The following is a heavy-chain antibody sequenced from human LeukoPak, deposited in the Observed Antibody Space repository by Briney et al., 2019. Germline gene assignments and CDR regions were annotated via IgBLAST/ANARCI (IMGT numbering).Heavy chain of an antibody. Sequence: SETLSLTCTVSGGSISSYYWTWMRQPPGKRLQWIGYIYYSGSTNYNPSLKSRVTISVDTSKNQFSLKLSSVTAADTAVYYCARLGNRDGYNYFLDYWGQGILVTVSS. CDR3: ARLGNRDGYNYFLDY. J-gene: IGHJ4*02. CDR1: GGSISSYY. V-gene: IGHV4-59*08. CDR2: IYYSGST. D-gene: IGHD5-24*01.